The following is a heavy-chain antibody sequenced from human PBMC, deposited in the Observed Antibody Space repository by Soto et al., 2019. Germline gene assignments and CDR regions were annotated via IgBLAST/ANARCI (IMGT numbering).Heavy chain of an antibody. D-gene: IGHD2-21*02. CDR3: ARDWRLEYCGGDCYSEDAFDI. CDR1: GGTLSSYA. CDR2: IIPIFGTA. J-gene: IGHJ3*02. Sequence: SVKVSCKASGGTLSSYAISWVRQAPGRGLEWMGGIIPIFGTANYAQKFQGRVTITADESTSTAYMELSSLRSEDTAVYYCARDWRLEYCGGDCYSEDAFDIWGQGTMVTVSS. V-gene: IGHV1-69*13.